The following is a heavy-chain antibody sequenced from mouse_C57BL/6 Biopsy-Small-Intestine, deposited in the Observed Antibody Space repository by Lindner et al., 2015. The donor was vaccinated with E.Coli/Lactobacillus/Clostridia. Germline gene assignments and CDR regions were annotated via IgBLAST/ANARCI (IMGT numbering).Heavy chain of an antibody. Sequence: SVKVSCKASGYTFTSYGISWVRQAPGQGLEWMGWISPYNGDTNYAQRLQGRVTMTTDTSTSTAYMELRSLRSDDTAVYYCARLLRHNWFDPWGQGTLVTVSS. CDR1: GYTFTSYG. CDR2: ISPYNGDT. D-gene: IGHD1-1*01. V-gene: IGHV1-74*01. CDR3: ARLLRHNWFDP. J-gene: IGHJ4*01.